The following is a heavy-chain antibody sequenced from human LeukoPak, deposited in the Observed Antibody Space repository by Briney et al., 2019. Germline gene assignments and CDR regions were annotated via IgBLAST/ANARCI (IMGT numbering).Heavy chain of an antibody. CDR3: ARDLAYSRLDY. CDR1: GFTFSNSA. V-gene: IGHV1-58*01. D-gene: IGHD5-18*01. J-gene: IGHJ4*02. CDR2: IVVGSDST. Sequence: SVKVSCKASGFTFSNSAFQWVRQARGQRLEWIGWIVVGSDSTKYAQKFQERVSITRDMSTSTVYMELSSLRVEDTAFYYCARDLAYSRLDYWGQGMLVTVSS.